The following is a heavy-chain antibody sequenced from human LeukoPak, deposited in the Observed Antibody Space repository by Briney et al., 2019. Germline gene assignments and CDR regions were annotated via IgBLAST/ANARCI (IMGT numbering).Heavy chain of an antibody. V-gene: IGHV4-31*03. Sequence: PSQTLSLTCTVSGFSISSGDYYWSWLRQHPGKGPEWMGYIYYRGTTYYNPSLRSRIIMSVDTSKNQFSLKVSSVTAADTAVYYCARMTGYYLDSWGQGTVVTVSS. D-gene: IGHD3-9*01. J-gene: IGHJ4*02. CDR3: ARMTGYYLDS. CDR2: IYYRGTT. CDR1: GFSISSGDYY.